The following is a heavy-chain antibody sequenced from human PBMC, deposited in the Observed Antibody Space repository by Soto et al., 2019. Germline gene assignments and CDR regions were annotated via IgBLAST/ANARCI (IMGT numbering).Heavy chain of an antibody. CDR2: INHSGST. CDR1: GGSFSGYY. CDR3: ARERYYYDSSGHQNAFDI. Sequence: LSLTCAVYGGSFSGYYWSWIRQPPGKGLEWSGEINHSGSTNYNPSLKSRVTISVDTSKNQFSLKLSSVTAADTAVYYCARERYYYDSSGHQNAFDIWGQGTMVTVSS. V-gene: IGHV4-34*01. D-gene: IGHD3-22*01. J-gene: IGHJ3*02.